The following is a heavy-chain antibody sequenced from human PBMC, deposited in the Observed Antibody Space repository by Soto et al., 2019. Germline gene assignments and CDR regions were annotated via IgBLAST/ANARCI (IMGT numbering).Heavy chain of an antibody. CDR1: GFTLSSYS. CDR3: ARPGYRSSWYDYYHGMDV. CDR2: ISSSSSTI. D-gene: IGHD6-13*01. V-gene: IGHV3-48*01. Sequence: EEQLVESGGNLVQPGGSLRLSCAASGFTLSSYSMNWVRQAPGKGLEWVSYISSSSSTIYYADSVKGRFTISRDNARNSLYLQMNSLRAEDTAVYHCARPGYRSSWYDYYHGMDVWGQGTTVTVSS. J-gene: IGHJ6*02.